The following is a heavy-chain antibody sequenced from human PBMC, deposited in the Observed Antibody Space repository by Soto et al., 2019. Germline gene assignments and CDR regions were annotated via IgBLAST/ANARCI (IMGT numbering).Heavy chain of an antibody. J-gene: IGHJ4*02. D-gene: IGHD3-10*01. CDR3: ARVLGRTGGFGY. V-gene: IGHV3-33*01. Sequence: QVQLVESGGGVVQPGRSLRLSCAASGFTFSSYGMHWVRQAPGKGLEWVAVIWYDGSNKYYADPVKGRFTISRDNSKNTLYLQMNSLRAEDTAVYYCARVLGRTGGFGYWGQGTLVTVSS. CDR2: IWYDGSNK. CDR1: GFTFSSYG.